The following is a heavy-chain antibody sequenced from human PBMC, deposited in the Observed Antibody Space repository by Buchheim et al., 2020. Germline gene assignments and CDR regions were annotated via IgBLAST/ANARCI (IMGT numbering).Heavy chain of an antibody. CDR2: IWYDGSNK. CDR3: AREDGSYHRYYFDY. CDR1: GFTFSSYG. V-gene: IGHV3-33*01. Sequence: QVQLVESGGGVVQPGRSLRLSCAASGFTFSSYGMHWVRQAPGKGLEWVAVIWYDGSNKYYADSVKGRFTISRDNSKNTLYLQMNSLRAEDTAVYYCAREDGSYHRYYFDYWGQGTL. J-gene: IGHJ4*02. D-gene: IGHD1-26*01.